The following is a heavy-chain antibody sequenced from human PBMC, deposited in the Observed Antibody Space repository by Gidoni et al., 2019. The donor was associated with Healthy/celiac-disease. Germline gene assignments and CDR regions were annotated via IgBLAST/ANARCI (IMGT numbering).Heavy chain of an antibody. CDR2: INPSGGST. Sequence: QVQLVHSGAEVKKPGASVKVSCTASGSTFTCYYMHWVRQAPGQGLGWMGIINPSGGSTSYEKKFQGRVTMTRDTSTSTVYMELSSRRSEDTAVYYCARGIEYSSSGFDPWGQGTLVTVSS. D-gene: IGHD6-6*01. CDR1: GSTFTCYY. V-gene: IGHV1-46*03. CDR3: ARGIEYSSSGFDP. J-gene: IGHJ5*02.